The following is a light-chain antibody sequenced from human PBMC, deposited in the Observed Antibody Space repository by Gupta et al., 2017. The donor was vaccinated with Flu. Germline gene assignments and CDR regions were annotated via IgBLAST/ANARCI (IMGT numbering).Light chain of an antibody. Sequence: EIVLTQSPATLSLSPGERATLSCRASQSIRSYLAWYQHKPGQAPRLLIYDASKMATGIPARFSGSGAGTDFTLTISSLEPEDFAVYYCQQRTTWPPYSFGQGTKLEIK. CDR3: QQRTTWPPYS. CDR1: QSIRSY. J-gene: IGKJ2*03. CDR2: DAS. V-gene: IGKV3-11*01.